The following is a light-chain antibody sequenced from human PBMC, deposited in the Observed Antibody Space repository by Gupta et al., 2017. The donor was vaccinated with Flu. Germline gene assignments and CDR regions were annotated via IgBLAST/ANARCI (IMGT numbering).Light chain of an antibody. V-gene: IGLV2-11*01. Sequence: SVTTSCTGTSSDVGDYSYVSWYQHHPGKAPKLMIFDVSKRPSGVPDRFSGSKSGNTASLTISGLQAEDEADYYCCSYAGSYTYVFGSGTKVTVL. J-gene: IGLJ1*01. CDR3: CSYAGSYTYV. CDR2: DVS. CDR1: SSDVGDYSY.